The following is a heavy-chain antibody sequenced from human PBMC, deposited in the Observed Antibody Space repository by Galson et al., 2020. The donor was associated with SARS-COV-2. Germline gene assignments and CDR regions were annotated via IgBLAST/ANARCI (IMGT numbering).Heavy chain of an antibody. V-gene: IGHV4-4*07. CDR3: ARESVRYNLGQ. D-gene: IGHD1-20*01. CDR2: LYTNGGT. Sequence: ETSETLSLTCTVSGGSVSGYYWSWIRQPAGKGLEWIGRLYTNGGTNYNPSLKSRVTMSVDTSKNQFSLNLTSVTAADPAVYYCARESVRYNLGQWGQGILGTVSS. J-gene: IGHJ4*02. CDR1: GGSVSGYY.